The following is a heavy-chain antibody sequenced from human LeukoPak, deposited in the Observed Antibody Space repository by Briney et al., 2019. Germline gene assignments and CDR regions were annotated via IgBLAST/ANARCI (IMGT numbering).Heavy chain of an antibody. J-gene: IGHJ4*02. V-gene: IGHV3-23*01. Sequence: GGSLRLSCAASGFTFSSYAMSWVRQAPGKGLEWVSAISGSGGSTYYADSVKGRFTISRDNSKNTLYLQMNSLRAEDTAVYYCAGCTWELRSPFDYWGQGTLVTVSS. CDR2: ISGSGGST. CDR1: GFTFSSYA. D-gene: IGHD1-26*01. CDR3: AGCTWELRSPFDY.